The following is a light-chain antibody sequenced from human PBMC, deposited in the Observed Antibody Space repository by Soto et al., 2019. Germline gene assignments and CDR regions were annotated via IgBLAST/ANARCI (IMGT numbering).Light chain of an antibody. V-gene: IGKV3-20*01. CDR3: QQYGSSGT. CDR2: DAS. CDR1: QSVSSN. Sequence: EMVLTQSQATLSVSPGERATLSCRASQSVSSNLAWYQQKPGQAPRLLIYDASNRATGIPDRFSGSGSGTDFTLTIRRLEPEDFAVYYCQQYGSSGTFGQGTKVDIK. J-gene: IGKJ1*01.